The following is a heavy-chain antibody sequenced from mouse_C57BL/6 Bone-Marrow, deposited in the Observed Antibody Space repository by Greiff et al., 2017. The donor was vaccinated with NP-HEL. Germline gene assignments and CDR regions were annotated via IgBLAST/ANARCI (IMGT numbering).Heavy chain of an antibody. Sequence: VKLMESGPGLVQPSQSLSITCTVSGFSLTSYGVHWVRQSPGKGLEWLGVIWRGGSTDYNEAFMSRLSITKDNSKSQVFFKMNSLQADDTAIYYCAIITTVVAKNYYAMDYWGQGTSVTVSS. V-gene: IGHV2-5*01. CDR3: AIITTVVAKNYYAMDY. J-gene: IGHJ4*01. D-gene: IGHD1-1*01. CDR1: GFSLTSYG. CDR2: IWRGGST.